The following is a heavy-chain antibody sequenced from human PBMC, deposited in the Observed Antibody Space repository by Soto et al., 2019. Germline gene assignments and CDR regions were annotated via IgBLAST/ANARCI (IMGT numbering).Heavy chain of an antibody. J-gene: IGHJ5*02. V-gene: IGHV4-38-2*02. CDR1: GYSISSGYH. CDR2: VHYSGNT. Sequence: SETLSLTCTVSGYSISSGYHWAWIRQPPGKGLEWLGSVHYSGNTYYNPSLKSRLTISVDKSKNQFSLNLSSVTAADTAVYYCARQDRVVAEGRWFDPWGQGTLVTVS. D-gene: IGHD2-15*01. CDR3: ARQDRVVAEGRWFDP.